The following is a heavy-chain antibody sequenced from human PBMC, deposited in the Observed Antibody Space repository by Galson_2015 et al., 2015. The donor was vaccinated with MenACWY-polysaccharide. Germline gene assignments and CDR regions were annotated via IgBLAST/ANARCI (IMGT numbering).Heavy chain of an antibody. CDR1: GFTLSSSW. CDR2: MKEDGSVK. D-gene: IGHD1-1*01. Sequence: SLRLSCAVSGFTLSSSWMTWVRQAPGKGLEWVANMKEDGSVKNYVDSVRGRFTISRDNALNSVYLQVDSLRAEDTAVYYCARDSHYNTLDYWGQGTLVAVSS. CDR3: ARDSHYNTLDY. V-gene: IGHV3-7*01. J-gene: IGHJ4*02.